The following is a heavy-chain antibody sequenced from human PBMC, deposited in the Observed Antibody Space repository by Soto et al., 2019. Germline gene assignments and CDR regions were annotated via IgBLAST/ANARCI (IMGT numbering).Heavy chain of an antibody. V-gene: IGHV3-7*01. D-gene: IGHD4-17*01. Sequence: EVQLVESGGGLVQPGGSLRLSCAASGFTFSSYWMSWVCQAPGKGLEWVANIKQDGSEKYYVDSVKGRFTISRDNAKNSLYLQMNSLRAEDTAVYYCACHSVRSDYFDYWGQGTLVTVSS. CDR3: ACHSVRSDYFDY. CDR1: GFTFSSYW. J-gene: IGHJ4*02. CDR2: IKQDGSEK.